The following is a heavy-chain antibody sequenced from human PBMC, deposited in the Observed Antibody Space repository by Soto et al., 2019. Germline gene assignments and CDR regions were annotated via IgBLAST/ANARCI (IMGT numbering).Heavy chain of an antibody. Sequence: SVKVSCKASGYSFTGYYMHWVRQAPGQGLEWMGWINPNSGGTSYAQKFQGRVTMTRDTSTSTVYMELSSLRSEDTAVYYCASSYGDYDFDYWGQGTLVTVSS. CDR3: ASSYGDYDFDY. J-gene: IGHJ4*02. CDR1: GYSFTGYY. CDR2: INPNSGGT. D-gene: IGHD4-17*01. V-gene: IGHV1-2*02.